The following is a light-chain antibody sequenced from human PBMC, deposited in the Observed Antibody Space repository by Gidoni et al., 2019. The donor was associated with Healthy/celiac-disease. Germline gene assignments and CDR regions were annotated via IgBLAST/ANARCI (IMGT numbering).Light chain of an antibody. J-gene: IGKJ2*01. Sequence: TQSPSTLSASVGDRVTITCRASQSISSWLSWYQQKPGKAPKLLIYKSSSVESGVPSRFSGSGSGTEFTINISSLQPDDFATYYCQRYNSYPYTFGQGTKLEIK. CDR2: KSS. CDR3: QRYNSYPYT. V-gene: IGKV1-5*03. CDR1: QSISSW.